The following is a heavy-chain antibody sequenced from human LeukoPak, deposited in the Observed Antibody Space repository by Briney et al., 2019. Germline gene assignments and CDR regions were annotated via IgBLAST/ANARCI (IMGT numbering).Heavy chain of an antibody. J-gene: IGHJ5*02. D-gene: IGHD3/OR15-3a*01. CDR1: GYSISSGYY. CDR3: ARVSFGPASEWFDP. CDR2: IYHSGST. Sequence: SETLSLTCTVSGYSISSGYYWGWIRQPPGKGLEWIGSIYHSGSTYYNPSLKSRVTISVDTSKNQFSLKLSSVTAADTAVYYCARVSFGPASEWFDPWGQGTLVTVSS. V-gene: IGHV4-38-2*02.